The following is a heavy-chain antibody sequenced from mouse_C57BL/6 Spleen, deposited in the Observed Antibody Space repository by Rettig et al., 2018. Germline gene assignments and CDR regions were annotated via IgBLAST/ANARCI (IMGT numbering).Heavy chain of an antibody. Sequence: WDDDKYYKPALKSRLTISKATSKNQVFLKIANVDTADTATYYCARIRYYGSYWYFDVWGTGTTVTVSS. CDR2: WDDDK. V-gene: IGHV8-8*01. CDR3: ARIRYYGSYWYFDV. D-gene: IGHD1-1*01. J-gene: IGHJ1*03.